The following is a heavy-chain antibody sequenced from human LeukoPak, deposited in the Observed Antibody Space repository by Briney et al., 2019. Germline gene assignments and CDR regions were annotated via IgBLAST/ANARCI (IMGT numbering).Heavy chain of an antibody. V-gene: IGHV4-39*01. Sequence: PSETLSLTCTVSGGSISSSSYYWGWIRQPPGKGLEWIGSIYYSGSTYYNPSLKSRVTISVDTSKNQFSLKLSSVTAADTAVYYCARTYGSGSIIGDYWGQGTLVTVSS. D-gene: IGHD3-10*01. CDR2: IYYSGST. J-gene: IGHJ4*02. CDR3: ARTYGSGSIIGDY. CDR1: GGSISSSSYY.